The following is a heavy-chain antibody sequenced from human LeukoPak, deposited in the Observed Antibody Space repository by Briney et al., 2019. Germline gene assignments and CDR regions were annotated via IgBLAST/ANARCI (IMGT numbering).Heavy chain of an antibody. D-gene: IGHD6-13*01. Sequence: GGSLRLSCAAFGFPLSSYAMSWVRQAPGKGLEWVSATSSSDAGTYHADSVRGRFTISRDNSKNTLYLQMNSLRVEDAAVYYCARARSGAAAWSDPNDYWGQGTLVTVSS. CDR1: GFPLSSYA. CDR3: ARARSGAAAWSDPNDY. CDR2: TSSSDAGT. V-gene: IGHV3-23*01. J-gene: IGHJ4*02.